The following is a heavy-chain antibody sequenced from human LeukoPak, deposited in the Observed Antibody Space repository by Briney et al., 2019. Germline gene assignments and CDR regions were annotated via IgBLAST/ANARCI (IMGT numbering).Heavy chain of an antibody. J-gene: IGHJ1*01. CDR3: AKGAYYAD. CDR2: ITSSSTYT. D-gene: IGHD3-3*01. Sequence: GGSLRLSCAASGFSFSSYNMNWVRQTPGKGLEWVSSITSSSTYTFYADSVKGRFTISRDNARNSLYLQMNSLRAEDTAVYFCAKGAYYADWGQGTLVTVSS. CDR1: GFSFSSYN. V-gene: IGHV3-21*04.